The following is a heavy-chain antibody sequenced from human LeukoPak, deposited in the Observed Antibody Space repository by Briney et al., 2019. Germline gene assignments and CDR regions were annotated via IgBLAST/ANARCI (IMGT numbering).Heavy chain of an antibody. CDR1: GFTFSSYA. Sequence: GGSLRLSCAASGFTFSSYAMSWVRQAPGKGLEWVSAISGSGGSTYCADSVKGRFTISRDNSKNTLYLQMNSLRAEDTAVYYCSKYSGSGSYAYYFDYWGQGTLVTVSS. D-gene: IGHD3-10*01. CDR2: ISGSGGST. V-gene: IGHV3-23*01. CDR3: SKYSGSGSYAYYFDY. J-gene: IGHJ4*02.